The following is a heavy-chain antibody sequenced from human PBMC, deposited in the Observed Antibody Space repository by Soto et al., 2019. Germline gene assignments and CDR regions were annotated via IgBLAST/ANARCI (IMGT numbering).Heavy chain of an antibody. Sequence: QVQLQESGPGLVKPSETLSPTCSVSDGSVNTGNYYWSWIRQPPGKGLEWIGHIYYIGTTNYNPSLKSRVTISVATSKNQFSLKVTSVTAADTAVYFCAIEEKQLSRYGGDFDYWGQGILVTVSS. J-gene: IGHJ4*02. CDR3: AIEEKQLSRYGGDFDY. D-gene: IGHD3-16*01. CDR2: IYYIGTT. V-gene: IGHV4-61*01. CDR1: DGSVNTGNYY.